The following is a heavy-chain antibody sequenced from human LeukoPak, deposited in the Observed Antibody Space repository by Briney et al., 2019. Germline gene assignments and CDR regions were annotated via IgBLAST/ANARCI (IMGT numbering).Heavy chain of an antibody. CDR3: AKDLTRRVLLWFGDEVYFDY. V-gene: IGHV3-23*01. J-gene: IGHJ4*02. Sequence: PGGSLRLSCAASGFTFSSYAMSWVRQAPGKGLEWVSAISGSGGSTYYADSVKGRFTISRDNSKNTLYLQMNSLRAEDTAVYYSAKDLTRRVLLWFGDEVYFDYWGQGTLVTVSS. CDR1: GFTFSSYA. CDR2: ISGSGGST. D-gene: IGHD3-10*01.